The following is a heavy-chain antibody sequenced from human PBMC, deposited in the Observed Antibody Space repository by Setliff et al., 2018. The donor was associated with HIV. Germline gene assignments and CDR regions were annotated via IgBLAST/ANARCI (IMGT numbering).Heavy chain of an antibody. Sequence: TLSLTCTVSGDPIRYYYWSWIRQSPGKGLEWIGYIYFSGTTNYNPSLKSRVTMSIDTSNNRFSLRLTSVTAADTAVYYCSRGYITLDRGVSDYMDVWGKGTTVTVSS. CDR2: IYFSGTT. V-gene: IGHV4-59*12. J-gene: IGHJ6*03. D-gene: IGHD3-10*01. CDR3: SRGYITLDRGVSDYMDV. CDR1: GDPIRYYY.